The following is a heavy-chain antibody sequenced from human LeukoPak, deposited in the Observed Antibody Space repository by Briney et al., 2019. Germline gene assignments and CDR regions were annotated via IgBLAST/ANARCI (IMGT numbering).Heavy chain of an antibody. Sequence: PSETLSLTCTVSGGSISSGGYYWSWIRQHPGKGLEWIGYIYYSGSTYYNPSLKSRVTISVDTSKNQFSLKLSSVTAADTAVYYCARGSGSYRTNWFDPWGQGTLVTVSS. V-gene: IGHV4-31*03. J-gene: IGHJ5*02. D-gene: IGHD1-26*01. CDR3: ARGSGSYRTNWFDP. CDR1: GGSISSGGYY. CDR2: IYYSGST.